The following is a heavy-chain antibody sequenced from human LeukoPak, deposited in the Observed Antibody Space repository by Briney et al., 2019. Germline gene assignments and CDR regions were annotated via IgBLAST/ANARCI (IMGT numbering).Heavy chain of an antibody. CDR2: IKPDGSEK. V-gene: IGHV3-7*04. Sequence: GGSLRLSCAVSGFTFSSYWMSWVRQAPGRRPEWVANIKPDGSEKYYVDSVKGRFTVSRDNSKNTLYLQMNSLRAEDTAVYYCARGYYYDSSGYYYGRYYWGQGTLVTVSS. J-gene: IGHJ4*02. D-gene: IGHD3-22*01. CDR3: ARGYYYDSSGYYYGRYY. CDR1: GFTFSSYW.